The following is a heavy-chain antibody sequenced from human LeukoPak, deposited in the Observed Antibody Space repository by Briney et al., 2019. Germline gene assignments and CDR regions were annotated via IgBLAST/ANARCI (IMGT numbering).Heavy chain of an antibody. CDR1: GYTFSNYD. Sequence: ASVKVSCKASGYTFSNYDMNWVRQAPGQGLEWMGMITPSGGISYAQKFQGRVTMTRDMSTNTVYMELSRLRSDDTAVYYCARGQLEDQGDAFDIWGQGTMVTVSS. CDR3: ARGQLEDQGDAFDI. V-gene: IGHV1-46*01. J-gene: IGHJ3*02. D-gene: IGHD1-1*01. CDR2: ITPSGGI.